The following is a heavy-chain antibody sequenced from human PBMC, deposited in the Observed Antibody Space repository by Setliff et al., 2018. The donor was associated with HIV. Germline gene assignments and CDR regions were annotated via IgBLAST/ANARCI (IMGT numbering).Heavy chain of an antibody. D-gene: IGHD3-10*01. J-gene: IGHJ3*01. CDR3: AKHMVRGAITGEAFDV. CDR2: IYPGDSDT. Sequence: GESLKISCKGSGYSFTNYWIGWVRQMPGKGLEWMGIIYPGDSDTRYSPSFQGQVTISVDKSLRTAYLQWTSLRASDTAMYYCAKHMVRGAITGEAFDVWGQGTMVTVSS. CDR1: GYSFTNYW. V-gene: IGHV5-51*01.